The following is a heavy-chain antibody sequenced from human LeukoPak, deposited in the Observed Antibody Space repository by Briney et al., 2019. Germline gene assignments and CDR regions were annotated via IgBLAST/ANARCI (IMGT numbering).Heavy chain of an antibody. V-gene: IGHV4-59*01. D-gene: IGHD6-19*01. Sequence: SETLPLTCTVSGGSIGSYYWNWIRQAPGKGLEWIGYIHYSGSTNHNSSLKSRVTLSVDTSRNQYSLKLSSVTAADTAVYYCARDGVAGGFDYWGQGTLVTVSS. CDR1: GGSIGSYY. CDR2: IHYSGST. J-gene: IGHJ4*02. CDR3: ARDGVAGGFDY.